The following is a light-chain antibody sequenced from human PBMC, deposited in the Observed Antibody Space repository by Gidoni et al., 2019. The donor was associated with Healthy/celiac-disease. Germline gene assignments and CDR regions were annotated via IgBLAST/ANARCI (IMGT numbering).Light chain of an antibody. V-gene: IGKV4-1*01. CDR2: WAS. Sequence: DIVMTQSPDSLAVSLGARATINCKSSQSVLYSPNNKNYLEWYQQKPGQPPKLLIYWASTRESGVPDRFRGSGSGTDFTLTISSLQAEDVAVYYCQQYYSTPWTFGQVTKVEIK. J-gene: IGKJ1*01. CDR3: QQYYSTPWT. CDR1: QSVLYSPNNKNY.